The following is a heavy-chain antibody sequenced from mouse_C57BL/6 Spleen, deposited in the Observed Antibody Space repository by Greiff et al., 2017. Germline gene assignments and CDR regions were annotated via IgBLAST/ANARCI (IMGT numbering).Heavy chain of an antibody. J-gene: IGHJ1*03. V-gene: IGHV1-15*01. CDR2: IDPETGGT. CDR3: TRSYYYGSSNWYFDV. CDR1: GYTFTDYE. D-gene: IGHD1-1*01. Sequence: VKLVESGAELVRPGASVTLSCKASGYTFTDYEMHWVKQTPVHGLEWIGAIDPETGGTAYNQKFKGKAILTADKSSSTAYMELRSLTSEDSAVYYCTRSYYYGSSNWYFDVWGKGTTVTVSS.